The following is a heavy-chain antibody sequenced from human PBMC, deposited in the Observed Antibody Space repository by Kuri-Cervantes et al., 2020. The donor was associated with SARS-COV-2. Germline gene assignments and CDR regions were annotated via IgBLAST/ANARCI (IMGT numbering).Heavy chain of an antibody. CDR3: ASGGVVTADWYFDL. CDR1: GFPFRSYW. D-gene: IGHD2-21*02. Sequence: GESLKISCAASGFPFRSYWMHWVRPAPGKGLVWVSRTNSDGISTSYADSVKGRFTISRDNAKNTLYLQLNSLGAEDTAVYYCASGGVVTADWYFDLWGRGTLVTVSS. V-gene: IGHV3-74*01. CDR2: TNSDGIST. J-gene: IGHJ2*01.